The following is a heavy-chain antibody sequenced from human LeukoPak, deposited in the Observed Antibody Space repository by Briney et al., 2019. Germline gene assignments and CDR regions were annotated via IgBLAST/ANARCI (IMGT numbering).Heavy chain of an antibody. CDR3: ARLPRGYCSSTSCYSSYFQH. J-gene: IGHJ1*01. CDR1: GYSFTSYW. D-gene: IGHD2-2*02. Sequence: GESLKISCKGSGYSFTSYWIGLVRQMPGKGLEWMGIIYPGDSDTRYSPSFQGQVTISADKSISTAYLQWSSLKASDTAMYYCARLPRGYCSSTSCYSSYFQHWGQGTLVTVSS. V-gene: IGHV5-51*01. CDR2: IYPGDSDT.